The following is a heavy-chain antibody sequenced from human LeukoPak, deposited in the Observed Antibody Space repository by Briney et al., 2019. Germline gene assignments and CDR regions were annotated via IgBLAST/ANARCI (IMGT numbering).Heavy chain of an antibody. Sequence: GGSLRLSCAASGFTFSSYWMHRVRQAPGKGLVWVSRINSDGSSTSYADSVKGRFTISRDNAKNTLYLQMNSLRAEDTAVYYCAREYSSGWYNEYYFDYWGQGTLVTVSS. D-gene: IGHD6-19*01. V-gene: IGHV3-74*01. J-gene: IGHJ4*02. CDR1: GFTFSSYW. CDR3: AREYSSGWYNEYYFDY. CDR2: INSDGSST.